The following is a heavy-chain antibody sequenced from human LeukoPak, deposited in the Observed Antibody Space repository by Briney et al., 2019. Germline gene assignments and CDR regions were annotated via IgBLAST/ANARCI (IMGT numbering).Heavy chain of an antibody. CDR2: MNPNSGNT. Sequence: ASVKVSCKASGYTFTSYDINWVRQATGQGLEWMGWMNPNSGNTGYAQKFQGRVTITRNTSISTAYMELSSLRSEDMAVYYCARASEDYYDSSGYLDPDAFDIWGQGTMVTVSS. V-gene: IGHV1-8*03. CDR1: GYTFTSYD. CDR3: ARASEDYYDSSGYLDPDAFDI. D-gene: IGHD3-22*01. J-gene: IGHJ3*02.